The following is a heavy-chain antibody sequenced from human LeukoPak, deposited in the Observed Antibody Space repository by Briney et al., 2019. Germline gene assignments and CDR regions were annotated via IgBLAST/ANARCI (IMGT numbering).Heavy chain of an antibody. J-gene: IGHJ3*02. CDR1: GGSISSYY. V-gene: IGHV4-59*01. CDR3: ARARPVPAARKNVGAFDI. Sequence: SETLSLTCTVSGGSISSYYWSWIRQPPGKGLEWIGYIYYSGSTNYNPSLKSRVTISVDTSKNQFSLKLSSVTAADTAVYYCARARPVPAARKNVGAFDIWGQGTMVTVSS. CDR2: IYYSGST. D-gene: IGHD2-2*01.